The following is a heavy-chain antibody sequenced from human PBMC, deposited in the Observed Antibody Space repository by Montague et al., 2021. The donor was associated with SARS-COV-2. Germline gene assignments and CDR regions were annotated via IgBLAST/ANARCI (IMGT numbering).Heavy chain of an antibody. J-gene: IGHJ3*02. Sequence: SVTLSLTCTVSGGTISSYYYSWIRQPPGKALEWIGYISYIGSTNYNPFLKSRVTVSIDTSKNQFSLKLSSVTAADSAVYYCARQGSDYCSSTSCYGADHPCDIWGQGTMVTVSS. CDR2: ISYIGST. CDR1: GGTISSYY. CDR3: ARQGSDYCSSTSCYGADHPCDI. V-gene: IGHV4-59*01. D-gene: IGHD2-2*01.